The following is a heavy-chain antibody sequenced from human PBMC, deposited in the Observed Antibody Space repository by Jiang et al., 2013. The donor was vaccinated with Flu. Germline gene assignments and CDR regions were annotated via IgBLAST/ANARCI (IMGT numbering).Heavy chain of an antibody. J-gene: IGHJ5*02. CDR3: ARDRAPYSGSSWFDP. D-gene: IGHD1-26*01. V-gene: IGHV1-18*01. Sequence: SGAEVKKPGASVKVSCKASGYTFTTYGISWVRQAPGQGLEWMGWISAYNGNTNYAQKLQGRVTMTTDTSTSTAYMELRSLRSDDTAVYYCARDRAPYSGSSWFDPWGQGTLVTVSS. CDR2: ISAYNGNT. CDR1: GYTFTTYG.